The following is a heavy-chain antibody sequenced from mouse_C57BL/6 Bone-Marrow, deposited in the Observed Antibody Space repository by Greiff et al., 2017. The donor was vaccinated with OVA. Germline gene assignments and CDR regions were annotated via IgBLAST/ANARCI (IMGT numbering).Heavy chain of an antibody. CDR3: TRSYINYGDFDY. V-gene: IGHV1-15*01. Sequence: QVQLQQSGAELVRPGASVTLSCKASGYTFTDYEMHWVKQTPVHGLEWIGAIYPETGGTAYNQKFKGKAILTADKSSSTADMELRSLTAEDSAVYYCTRSYINYGDFDYWGQGTTLTVSS. CDR2: IYPETGGT. D-gene: IGHD2-5*01. CDR1: GYTFTDYE. J-gene: IGHJ2*01.